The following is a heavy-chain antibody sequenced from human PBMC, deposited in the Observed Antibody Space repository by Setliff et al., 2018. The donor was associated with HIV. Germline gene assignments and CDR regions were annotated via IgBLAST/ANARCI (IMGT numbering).Heavy chain of an antibody. CDR3: ARDSGDDYSDYYYYGMDV. D-gene: IGHD4-4*01. Sequence: SETLSLTCAVYGGSFSGYHWSWIRQPPGKGLEWIGEINHSGSTNYNPSLKSRVTFTWDTSASTAYMELSSLRSEDTALYYCARDSGDDYSDYYYYGMDVWGQGTTVTVSS. J-gene: IGHJ6*02. CDR1: GGSFSGYH. V-gene: IGHV4-34*01. CDR2: INHSGST.